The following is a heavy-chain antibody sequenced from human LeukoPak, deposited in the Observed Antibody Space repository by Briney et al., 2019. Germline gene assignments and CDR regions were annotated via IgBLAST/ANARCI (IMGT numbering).Heavy chain of an antibody. J-gene: IGHJ4*02. V-gene: IGHV5-51*01. CDR2: IYPGDSDT. CDR3: ARRGDSSDWYY. CDR1: GYRFSSYW. Sequence: GESLKISCKGSGYRFSSYWIGWARQMPGKGLEWMGIIYPGDSDTRYSPSFQGQVTISADKSISTAYLQWSSLKASDTAMYYCARRGDSSDWYYWGQGTLVTVSS. D-gene: IGHD6-19*01.